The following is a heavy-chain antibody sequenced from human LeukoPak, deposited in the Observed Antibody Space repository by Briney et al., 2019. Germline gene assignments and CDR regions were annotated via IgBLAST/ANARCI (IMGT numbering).Heavy chain of an antibody. CDR3: ARGLEYYDYVWGSYRFDVFDV. CDR2: VRQDENEK. CDR1: GFTFSTYW. V-gene: IGHV3-7*01. Sequence: GGSLRLSCVASGFTFSTYWMTWVRQAPGKGLEWVANVRQDENEKYYVDSVKGRFTISRDDSKNTLYLQMNSLRAEDTAVYYCARGLEYYDYVWGSYRFDVFDVWGQGTMVTVSS. J-gene: IGHJ3*01. D-gene: IGHD3-16*02.